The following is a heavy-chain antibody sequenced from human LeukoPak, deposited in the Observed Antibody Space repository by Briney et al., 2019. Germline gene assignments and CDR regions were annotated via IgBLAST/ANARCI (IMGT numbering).Heavy chain of an antibody. J-gene: IGHJ4*02. CDR1: GYSFTSYW. CDR2: IYPGDSDT. Sequence: GESLKISCKGSGYSFTSYWIGWVRQMPGKGLEWMGIIYPGDSDTRYSPSFQGQVTISPDKSISTGYLQWSSLKASRTARYYCSRPALEAAAVLDYFDYWGQGTLVTVSS. V-gene: IGHV5-51*01. CDR3: SRPALEAAAVLDYFDY. D-gene: IGHD6-13*01.